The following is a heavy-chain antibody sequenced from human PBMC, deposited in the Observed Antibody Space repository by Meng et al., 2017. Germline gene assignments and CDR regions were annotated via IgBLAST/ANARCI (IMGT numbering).Heavy chain of an antibody. CDR1: GGTFSSYA. V-gene: IGHV1-69*06. Sequence: QGRRVRSGGGVKKPGCSVKVSCKASGGTFSSYAISWVRQAPGQGLEWMGGIIPIFGTANYAQKFQGRVTITADKSTSTAYMELSSLRSEDTAVYYCARGPTGGAFDIWGQGTMVNVSS. J-gene: IGHJ3*02. CDR2: IIPIFGTA. D-gene: IGHD3-16*01. CDR3: ARGPTGGAFDI.